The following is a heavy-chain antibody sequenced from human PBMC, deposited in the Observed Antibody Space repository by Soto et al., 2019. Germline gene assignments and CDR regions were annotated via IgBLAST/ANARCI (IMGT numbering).Heavy chain of an antibody. CDR2: ISGSGGST. D-gene: IGHD2-15*01. CDR3: AKDRYYCSGGSCYVDAFDI. J-gene: IGHJ3*02. Sequence: EVQLLESGGGLVQPGGSLRLSCAASGFTFSSYAMSWVRQAPGKGLEWVSVISGSGGSTYYADSVKGRFTISRDNSKHTLYLQMNSLRAEDTDVYYCAKDRYYCSGGSCYVDAFDIWGQGTMVTVSS. V-gene: IGHV3-23*01. CDR1: GFTFSSYA.